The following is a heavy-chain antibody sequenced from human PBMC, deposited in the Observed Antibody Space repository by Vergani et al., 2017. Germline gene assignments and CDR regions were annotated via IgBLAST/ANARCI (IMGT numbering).Heavy chain of an antibody. D-gene: IGHD3-3*01. Sequence: QVQLVQSGAEVKKPGSSVKFSCKASGGTFSSYAISWVRQAPGQGLEWMGRIIPIFGTANYAQKFQGRVTITADESTSTAYMELSSLRSEDTAVYYCAREWSIFGVVISEAGMDVWGQGTTVTVSS. J-gene: IGHJ6*02. CDR2: IIPIFGTA. CDR1: GGTFSSYA. CDR3: AREWSIFGVVISEAGMDV. V-gene: IGHV1-69*18.